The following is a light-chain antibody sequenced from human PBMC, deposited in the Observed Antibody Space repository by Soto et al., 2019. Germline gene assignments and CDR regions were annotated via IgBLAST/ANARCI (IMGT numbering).Light chain of an antibody. Sequence: EIVLTQSPATLSLSPGERATLSCRASQSVSSYLAWYQQKPGQAPRLLIYDACNRATGIPARFSGSGSGTDFTLTISSLEPEDFAVYYCQQRSNSLTFGPGTKVDIK. J-gene: IGKJ3*01. CDR2: DAC. CDR3: QQRSNSLT. V-gene: IGKV3-11*01. CDR1: QSVSSY.